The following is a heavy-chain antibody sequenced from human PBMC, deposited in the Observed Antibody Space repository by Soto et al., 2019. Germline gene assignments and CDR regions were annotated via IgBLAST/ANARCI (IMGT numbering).Heavy chain of an antibody. Sequence: QVQLVESGGGVVQPGRSLRLSCAASGFTFSSYGMHWVRQAPGKGLEWVAVIWYDGSNKYYADSVKGRFTISRDNSKNTLYLQMNSLRAEDTAVYYCARTHYTCGLYGMDVWGQGTTVTVSS. CDR1: GFTFSSYG. D-gene: IGHD3-3*01. V-gene: IGHV3-33*01. CDR3: ARTHYTCGLYGMDV. J-gene: IGHJ6*02. CDR2: IWYDGSNK.